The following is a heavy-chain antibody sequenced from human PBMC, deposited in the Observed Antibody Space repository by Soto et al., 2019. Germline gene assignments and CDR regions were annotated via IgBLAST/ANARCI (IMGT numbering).Heavy chain of an antibody. CDR3: SSTVGAPFAY. D-gene: IGHD1-26*01. V-gene: IGHV1-69*01. CDR2: IIPSFGTA. CDR1: GGTFSSYA. J-gene: IGHJ4*02. Sequence: QVQLVQSGAEVKKPGSSGKVSCKASGGTFSSYAISWVRQAPGQGLEWMGGIIPSFGTANYAQKLQSRVTITAGDSTCTAYMALSSLRSEDTALYYCSSTVGAPFAYWCQGSLVTVSS.